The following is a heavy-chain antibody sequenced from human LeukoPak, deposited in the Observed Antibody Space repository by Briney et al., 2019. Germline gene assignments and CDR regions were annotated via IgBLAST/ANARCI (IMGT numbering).Heavy chain of an antibody. D-gene: IGHD6-13*01. CDR3: ARHILAAAGLIPNYYYYYMDV. Sequence: GESLKISCKGSGYNFTTYWIGGVRPMPGKGLEWMRIIYPGDSDTRYSPSLQGQVTISAEKSISTAYLKWSSLKSSDTAMYYCARHILAAAGLIPNYYYYYMDVWGKGTTVTVSS. CDR1: GYNFTTYW. V-gene: IGHV5-51*01. J-gene: IGHJ6*03. CDR2: IYPGDSDT.